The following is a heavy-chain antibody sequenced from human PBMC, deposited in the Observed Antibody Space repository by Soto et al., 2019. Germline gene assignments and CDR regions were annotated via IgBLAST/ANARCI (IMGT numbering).Heavy chain of an antibody. CDR2: IIPILGIA. D-gene: IGHD5-12*01. CDR1: GGTFSSYT. Sequence: SVKVSCKASGGTFSSYTISWVRQAPGQGLEWMGRIIPILGIANYAQKFQGRVTITADKSTSTAYMELSSLRSEDTAVYYCAREDSGYDSYYYYYMDVWGKGTTVTVSS. CDR3: AREDSGYDSYYYYYMDV. J-gene: IGHJ6*03. V-gene: IGHV1-69*04.